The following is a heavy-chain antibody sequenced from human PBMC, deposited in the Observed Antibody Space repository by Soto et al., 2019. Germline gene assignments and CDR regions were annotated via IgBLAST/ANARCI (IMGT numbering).Heavy chain of an antibody. CDR3: ARGRYGDY. CDR2: ISAHNGNT. J-gene: IGHJ4*02. V-gene: IGHV1-18*01. CDR1: GYTFTSYG. D-gene: IGHD1-1*01. Sequence: QVHLVQSGAEVKKPGALVKVSCKGSGYTFTSYGITWVRQAPGQGLEWMGWISAHNGNTDYAQKIQGRLTVSRDTSTSTAYMELRSLRSDDTAMYYCARGRYGDYWGQGALVTVSS.